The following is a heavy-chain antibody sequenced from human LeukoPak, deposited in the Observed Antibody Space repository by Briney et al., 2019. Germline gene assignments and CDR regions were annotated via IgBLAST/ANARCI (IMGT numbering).Heavy chain of an antibody. CDR2: INRDGRGR. Sequence: GGSLRLSCAVSGSSFSSYWMTWVRQTPGKGLEWVANINRDGRGRHYVDSVEGRFTISRDNAKNSLYLQMSSLRVEDTAVYYCTRDISPKFSDSKSYYDAFDAWGQGTMVTVSS. D-gene: IGHD3-22*01. CDR1: GSSFSSYW. CDR3: TRDISPKFSDSKSYYDAFDA. V-gene: IGHV3-7*01. J-gene: IGHJ3*01.